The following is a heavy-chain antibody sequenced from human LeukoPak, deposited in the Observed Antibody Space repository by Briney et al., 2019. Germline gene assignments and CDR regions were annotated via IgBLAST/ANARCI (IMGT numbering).Heavy chain of an antibody. CDR3: ARESDSSGFGAFDI. CDR1: GFSFSNYW. D-gene: IGHD3-22*01. V-gene: IGHV3-7*04. CDR2: INQDGSEK. J-gene: IGHJ3*02. Sequence: GGSLRLSCAASGFSFSNYWMSCVRQAPGKGLEWVANINQDGSEKYYVDSVKGRFTISRDNAKNSLYLQMNSLRAEDTAVYYCARESDSSGFGAFDIWGQGTMVTVSS.